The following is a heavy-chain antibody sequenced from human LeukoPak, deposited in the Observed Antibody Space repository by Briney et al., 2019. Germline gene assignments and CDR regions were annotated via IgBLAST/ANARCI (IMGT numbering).Heavy chain of an antibody. CDR3: ARLRGGNEIIAPFDY. D-gene: IGHD3-16*02. CDR1: GGSISSYY. V-gene: IGHV4-59*05. J-gene: IGHJ4*02. Sequence: SETLSLTCTVSGGSISSYYWSWIRQPPGKGLEWIGSIYYSGSTYYNPSLKSRVTISVDTSKNQFSLKLTSVTAADTAVYHCARLRGGNEIIAPFDYWGQGTLVTVSS. CDR2: IYYSGST.